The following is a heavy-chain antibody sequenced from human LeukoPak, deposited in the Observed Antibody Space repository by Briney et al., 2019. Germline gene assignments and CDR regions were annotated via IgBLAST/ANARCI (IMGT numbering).Heavy chain of an antibody. CDR2: INPNSGGT. CDR1: GYTFTGYY. Sequence: ASVRVSCKASGYTFTGYYMHWVRQAPGQGLEWMGWINPNSGGTNYAQKFQGRVTMTRDTSISTAYMELSRLRSDDTAVYYCAREGVVVTADDAFDIWGQGTMVTVSS. D-gene: IGHD2-21*02. CDR3: AREGVVVTADDAFDI. J-gene: IGHJ3*02. V-gene: IGHV1-2*02.